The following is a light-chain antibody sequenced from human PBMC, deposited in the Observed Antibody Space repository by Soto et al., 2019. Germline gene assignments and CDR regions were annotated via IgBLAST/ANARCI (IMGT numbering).Light chain of an antibody. CDR1: SSAVGGYNY. CDR3: SSYTTSGALV. Sequence: QSVVTQPASVSGSPGQSITISCTGTSSAVGGYNYVSWYQQHPDKAPKLLIFDVRSRPSGISNRFSGSKSGNTASLTISGLQAADGADYYCSSYTTSGALVFGGGTKLTVL. V-gene: IGLV2-14*03. J-gene: IGLJ3*02. CDR2: DVR.